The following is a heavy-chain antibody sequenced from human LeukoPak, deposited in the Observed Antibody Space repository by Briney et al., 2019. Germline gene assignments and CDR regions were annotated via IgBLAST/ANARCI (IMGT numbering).Heavy chain of an antibody. V-gene: IGHV3-9*01. CDR2: ISWNSGSI. CDR1: GFTFDDYA. CDR3: AKDANYDILTGPRYYFDY. D-gene: IGHD3-9*01. J-gene: IGHJ4*02. Sequence: PGGSLRLSCAASGFTFDDYAMHWVRQAPGKGLEWVSGISWNSGSIGYAGSVKGRFAISRDNAKNSLYLQMNSLRAEDTALYYCAKDANYDILTGPRYYFDYWGQGTLVTVSS.